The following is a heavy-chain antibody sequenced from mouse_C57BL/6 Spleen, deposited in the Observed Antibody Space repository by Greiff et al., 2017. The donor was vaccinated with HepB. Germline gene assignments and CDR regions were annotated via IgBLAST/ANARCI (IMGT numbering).Heavy chain of an antibody. V-gene: IGHV1-52*01. J-gene: IGHJ2*01. Sequence: VQLQQPGAELVRPGSSVKLSCKASGYTFTSYWMHWVKQRPIQGLEWIGNIDPSDSETNYNQKFKDKATLTVDKSSSTAYMQLSSLTSEDSAVYYCAREDYYGSSYGYWGQGTTLTVSS. CDR3: AREDYYGSSYGY. CDR2: IDPSDSET. D-gene: IGHD1-1*01. CDR1: GYTFTSYW.